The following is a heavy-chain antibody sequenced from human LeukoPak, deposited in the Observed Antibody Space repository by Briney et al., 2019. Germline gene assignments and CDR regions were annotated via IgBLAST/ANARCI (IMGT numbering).Heavy chain of an antibody. D-gene: IGHD6-13*01. CDR2: INPSGGST. V-gene: IGHV1-46*01. J-gene: IGHJ6*04. CDR1: GYTFTSYY. CDR3: ARALQYSSSWYDRSRMDV. Sequence: GASVKVSCKASGYTFTSYYMHWVRQAPGQGLEWMGIINPSGGSTSYAQKFQGRVTMTRGTSTSTVYMELSSLRSEDTAVYYCARALQYSSSWYDRSRMDVWGKGTTVTVSS.